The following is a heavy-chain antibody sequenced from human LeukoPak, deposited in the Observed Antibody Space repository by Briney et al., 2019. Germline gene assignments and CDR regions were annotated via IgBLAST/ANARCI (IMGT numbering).Heavy chain of an antibody. Sequence: PGGSLRLSCAASGFMFPTYWMSWVRQVPGKGLEWVANINQDGSEKYYVDSVKGRFTITRDNAKTSLYLQMNSLRAEDTGIYYCARDKVVGATYFDYWGQGTLVTVSS. J-gene: IGHJ4*02. D-gene: IGHD1-26*01. CDR1: GFMFPTYW. V-gene: IGHV3-7*01. CDR3: ARDKVVGATYFDY. CDR2: INQDGSEK.